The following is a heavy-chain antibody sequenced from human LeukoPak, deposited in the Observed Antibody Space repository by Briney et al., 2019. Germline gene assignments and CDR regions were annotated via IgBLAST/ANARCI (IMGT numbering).Heavy chain of an antibody. CDR3: ARHVICGGGNCYGAALDY. J-gene: IGHJ4*02. CDR2: IHASGTT. V-gene: IGHV4-4*09. CDR1: GGSFSGFY. Sequence: SDTLSLTCTVSGGSFSGFYWSWLPQPPGKGLEWVGYIHASGTTNYSPPLKSRVTISGDSSKNHFSLKLSSVTAADTAVYYCARHVICGGGNCYGAALDYWGQGTLVTVSS. D-gene: IGHD2-15*01.